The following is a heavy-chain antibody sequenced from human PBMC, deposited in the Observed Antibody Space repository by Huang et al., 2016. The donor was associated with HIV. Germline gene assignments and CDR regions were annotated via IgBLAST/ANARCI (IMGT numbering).Heavy chain of an antibody. CDR1: GGSIRSDNYY. D-gene: IGHD3-10*01. J-gene: IGHJ4*02. CDR3: ARLPGSITMIRGVITDPY. Sequence: QLQLQESGPGLVKPSETLSLTCTVSGGSIRSDNYYWGWIRQPPGKGLAWIGSIYYSGSTYVNPSLKSRVTITVDTSKNQFSLKMGSVTAADTAVYYCARLPGSITMIRGVITDPYWGQGTLVTVSS. CDR2: IYYSGST. V-gene: IGHV4-39*01.